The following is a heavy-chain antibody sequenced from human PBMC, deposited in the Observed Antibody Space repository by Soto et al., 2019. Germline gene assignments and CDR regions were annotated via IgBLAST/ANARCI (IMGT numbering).Heavy chain of an antibody. CDR2: ITPIFGAS. D-gene: IGHD3-10*01. J-gene: IGHJ4*02. V-gene: IGHV1-69*01. Sequence: QVQLVQSGAEVKKPGSSIKVSCKASAGTFIGHTFTWVRQAPVQGLEWMGGITPIFGASNYAQNCQGRVTITADEAKSTVYMEMSSLRSEDTAVYYCARLRPPTSRPTVTMVRGVINGYFDYWGQGTPVTVSS. CDR3: ARLRPPTSRPTVTMVRGVINGYFDY. CDR1: AGTFIGHT.